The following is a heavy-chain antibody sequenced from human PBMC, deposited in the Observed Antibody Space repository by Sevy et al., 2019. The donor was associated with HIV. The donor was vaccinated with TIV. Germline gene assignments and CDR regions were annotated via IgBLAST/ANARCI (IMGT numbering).Heavy chain of an antibody. D-gene: IGHD5-12*01. V-gene: IGHV5-51*01. CDR2: IYPCYSDT. J-gene: IGHJ4*02. CDR1: GYTFTNYW. Sequence: GESLKIPCKGSGYTFTNYWIGWVRQMPGKGLELVGTIYPCYSDTRYSPSFQGQVTISADRSIATAYLPWSSLKASDTAIYYCVRHPGVATLYFDYWGQGTLVTVSS. CDR3: VRHPGVATLYFDY.